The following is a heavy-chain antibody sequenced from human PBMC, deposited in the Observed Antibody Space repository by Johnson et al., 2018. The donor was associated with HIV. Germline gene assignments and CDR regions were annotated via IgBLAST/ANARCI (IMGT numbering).Heavy chain of an antibody. V-gene: IGHV3-11*04. J-gene: IGHJ3*02. CDR2: ISSSGSTI. CDR1: GFTFSDYY. Sequence: QVQLVESGGGLVKPGGSLRLSCAASGFTFSDYYMSWIRQAPGKGLEWVSYISSSGSTIYYADFVKGRFTISRDNAKKSLYLQMNSLRAEDTAVYYCASRGVVVTAIPKFGAFDIWGQGTMVTVSS. D-gene: IGHD2-21*02. CDR3: ASRGVVVTAIPKFGAFDI.